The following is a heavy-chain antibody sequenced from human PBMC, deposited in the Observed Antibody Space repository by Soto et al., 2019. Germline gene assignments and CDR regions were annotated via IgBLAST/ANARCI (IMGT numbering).Heavy chain of an antibody. CDR1: GFTVSSTY. J-gene: IGHJ6*02. CDR2: IYGGLTT. D-gene: IGHD6-13*01. CDR3: ARDRIEADGTTSLNYYYGMDV. V-gene: IGHV3-53*01. Sequence: GGSLRLSCAASGFTVSSTYMTWVRQAPGKGLEWVSVIYGGLTTSYADSVKGRFTISRDNSKNTLFLQMNSLRAEDTAVYYCARDRIEADGTTSLNYYYGMDVWGQGTTVTVSS.